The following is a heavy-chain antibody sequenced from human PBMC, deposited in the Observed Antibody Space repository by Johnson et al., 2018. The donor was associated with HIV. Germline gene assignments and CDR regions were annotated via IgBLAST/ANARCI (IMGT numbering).Heavy chain of an antibody. CDR2: IRNKAKSYTT. D-gene: IGHD3-22*01. CDR1: GFTFSDYY. V-gene: IGHV3-72*01. Sequence: VQLVESGGGLVQPGGSLRLSCAASGFTFSDYYMDWVRQAPGKGLEWVGRIRNKAKSYTTEDAASVKGRFIISRDDSKNSLYLQMNSLKTEAAAVYYCARCYYDSGGYADAFDIWGQGTMVTVSS. CDR3: ARCYYDSGGYADAFDI. J-gene: IGHJ3*02.